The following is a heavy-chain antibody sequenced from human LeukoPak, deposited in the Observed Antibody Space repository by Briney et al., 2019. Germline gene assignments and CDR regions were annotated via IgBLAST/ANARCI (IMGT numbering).Heavy chain of an antibody. Sequence: SETLSLTCTVSGGSINSYYWSWIRQPPGKGLEWIGYIYYSGSTNYNPSLKSRVTISVDTSKNQFSLKLSSVTAADTAVYYCARDRSIAARPGWFDPWGQGTLVTVSS. J-gene: IGHJ5*02. CDR2: IYYSGST. D-gene: IGHD6-6*01. CDR3: ARDRSIAARPGWFDP. V-gene: IGHV4-59*01. CDR1: GGSINSYY.